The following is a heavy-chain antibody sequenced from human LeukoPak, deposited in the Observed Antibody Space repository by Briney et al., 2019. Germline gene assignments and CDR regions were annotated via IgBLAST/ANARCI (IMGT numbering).Heavy chain of an antibody. Sequence: GGSLRLPCAASGFTFSRYSMNWVRQAPGKGLEWVSSIITTSRYIYYADSVQGRFTVTRDNAKNSLSLQMNSLRADDTAVYYCARGNSDYDHDYWGQGTLVTVSS. J-gene: IGHJ4*02. D-gene: IGHD5-12*01. V-gene: IGHV3-21*01. CDR3: ARGNSDYDHDY. CDR1: GFTFSRYS. CDR2: IITTSRYI.